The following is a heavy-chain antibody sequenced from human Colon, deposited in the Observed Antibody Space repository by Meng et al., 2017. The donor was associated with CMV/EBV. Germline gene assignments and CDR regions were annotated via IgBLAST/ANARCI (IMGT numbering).Heavy chain of an antibody. CDR1: GFSVSSNF. Sequence: GESLKISCAASGFSVSSNFMNWVRQAPGKGLEWVSVIYSVGTGGTTYHAESVKGRFTISRDNSNNMLYLQMNSLTAEDTAVYYCARDSPTYDSSGYQDYWGQGTLVTVSS. V-gene: IGHV3-53*01. J-gene: IGHJ4*02. D-gene: IGHD3-22*01. CDR3: ARDSPTYDSSGYQDY. CDR2: IYSVGTGGTT.